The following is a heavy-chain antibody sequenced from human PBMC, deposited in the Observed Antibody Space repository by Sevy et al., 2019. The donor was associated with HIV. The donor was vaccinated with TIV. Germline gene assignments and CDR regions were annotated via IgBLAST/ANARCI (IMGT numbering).Heavy chain of an antibody. CDR2: IYYSRNN. V-gene: IGHV4-39*02. J-gene: IGHJ4*02. CDR1: GGSISSSSYY. D-gene: IGHD3-22*01. CDR3: ARDVRPSKYYDSSGGIDY. Sequence: SETLSLTCTVSGGSISSSSYYWGWIRQPPGKGLEWIGSIYYSRNNYYNPSLERRVTISVDRSKNQFSLKLSSVTAADTAVYYCARDVRPSKYYDSSGGIDYWGQGTLVTVSS.